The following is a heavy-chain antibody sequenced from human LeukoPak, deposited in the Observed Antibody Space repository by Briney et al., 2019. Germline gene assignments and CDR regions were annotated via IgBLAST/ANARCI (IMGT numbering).Heavy chain of an antibody. CDR3: ASELLWFGELNYYGMDV. CDR1: GFTFSIYS. CDR2: ISSSSSYI. J-gene: IGHJ6*02. V-gene: IGHV3-21*01. Sequence: GGSLRLSHAASGFTFSIYSMNWVRQAPGKGLEWVSSISSSSSYIYYADSVKGRFTISRDNAKNSLYLQMNSLRAEDTAVYYCASELLWFGELNYYGMDVWGQGTTVTVSS. D-gene: IGHD3-10*01.